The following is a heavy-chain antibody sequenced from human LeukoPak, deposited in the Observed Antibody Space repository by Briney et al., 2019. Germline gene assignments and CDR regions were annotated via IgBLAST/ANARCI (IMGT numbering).Heavy chain of an antibody. D-gene: IGHD3/OR15-3a*01. J-gene: IGHJ4*02. CDR1: GGSISSYY. CDR3: ARSLDVDYFDY. CDR2: IYYSGST. Sequence: PSETLSLTCTVSGGSISSYYWSWIRQPPGKGLEWIGYIYYSGSTKYNPSLKSRVTISVDPSKNQFSLKLSSVTAADTAVYYCARSLDVDYFDYWGQGTLVTVSS. V-gene: IGHV4-59*01.